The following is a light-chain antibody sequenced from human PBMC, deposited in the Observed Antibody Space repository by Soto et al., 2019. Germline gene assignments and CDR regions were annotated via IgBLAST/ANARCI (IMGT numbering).Light chain of an antibody. CDR3: QQHENWPLT. CDR2: GAS. CDR1: ESVSS. Sequence: ETLMTQSPGTLYVSPGEGATLSCRASESVSSLAWYQQKPGQAPRLLIYGASTRATGIPARFSGSGPGTEVTLTISSLQSEDFAVYYCQQHENWPLTFGGGTKVDIK. V-gene: IGKV3-15*01. J-gene: IGKJ4*01.